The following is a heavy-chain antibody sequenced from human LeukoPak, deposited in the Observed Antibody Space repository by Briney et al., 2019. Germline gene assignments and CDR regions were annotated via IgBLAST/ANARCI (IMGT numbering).Heavy chain of an antibody. J-gene: IGHJ4*02. CDR1: GFTFSSYA. CDR3: AKAPYSGSYYGAPYYFDY. D-gene: IGHD1-26*01. V-gene: IGHV3-23*01. Sequence: PGGSLRLSCAASGFTFSSYAMSWVRQAPGKGLEWVSAISGSGGSTYYADSVKGRFTISRDNSKNTLYLQMNSLRAEDTAVYYCAKAPYSGSYYGAPYYFDYWGQGTLVTVSS. CDR2: ISGSGGST.